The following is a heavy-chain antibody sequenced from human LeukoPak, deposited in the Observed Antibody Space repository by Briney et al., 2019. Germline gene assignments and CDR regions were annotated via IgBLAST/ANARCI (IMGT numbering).Heavy chain of an antibody. CDR3: ARLKEFQKIFDY. CDR2: INPNSGGT. D-gene: IGHD2-21*01. CDR1: GYTFTGYY. V-gene: IGHV1-2*02. Sequence: ASVKVSCKASGYTFTGYYMHWVRQAPGQGLEWMGWINPNSGGTNYAQKFQGRVTMTRDTSISTAYMELSRLRSDDTAVYFCARLKEFQKIFDYWGQGTLVTVSS. J-gene: IGHJ4*02.